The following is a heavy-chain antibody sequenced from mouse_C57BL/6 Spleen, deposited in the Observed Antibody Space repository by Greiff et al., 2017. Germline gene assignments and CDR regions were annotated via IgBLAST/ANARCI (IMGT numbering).Heavy chain of an antibody. D-gene: IGHD2-12*01. CDR2: IDPEDGDT. CDR1: GFNIKDYY. J-gene: IGHJ4*01. CDR3: TTAYYSDSDYAMDY. Sequence: EVQLKESGAELVRPGASVKLSCTASGFNIKDYYMHWVKQRPEQGLEWIGRIDPEDGDTEYAPKFQGKATMTADTSSNTAYLQLSSLTSEDTAVYYCTTAYYSDSDYAMDYWGQGTSVTVSS. V-gene: IGHV14-1*01.